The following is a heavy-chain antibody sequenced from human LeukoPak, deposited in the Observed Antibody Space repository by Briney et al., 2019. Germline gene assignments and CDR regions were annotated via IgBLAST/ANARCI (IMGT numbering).Heavy chain of an antibody. D-gene: IGHD3-10*01. CDR3: ARQESDFDY. CDR2: IYHSGST. V-gene: IGHV4-38-2*01. J-gene: IGHJ4*02. CDR1: GYSISSGYY. Sequence: SETLSLTCAVSGYSISSGYYWGWIRQPPGKGLEWIGSIYHSGSTYYNPSLKSRVTISVDTSKNQFSLKLSSVTAADTAVYYCARQESDFDYWGQGTQVTVSS.